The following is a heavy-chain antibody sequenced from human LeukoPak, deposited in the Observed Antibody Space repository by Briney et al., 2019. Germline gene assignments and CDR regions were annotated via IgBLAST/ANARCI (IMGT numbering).Heavy chain of an antibody. V-gene: IGHV3-21*01. CDR3: ARGNSSQFFDY. CDR2: ISSIRSFI. J-gene: IGHJ4*02. D-gene: IGHD6-6*01. Sequence: PGGSLRLSCTVSGFTFSTYIMNWVRQAPGKGLEWVSSISSIRSFISYADSVKGRFTISRDNAKNSLYLQMSSLRSEDAAVYFCARGNSSQFFDYWGQGTLVTVSS. CDR1: GFTFSTYI.